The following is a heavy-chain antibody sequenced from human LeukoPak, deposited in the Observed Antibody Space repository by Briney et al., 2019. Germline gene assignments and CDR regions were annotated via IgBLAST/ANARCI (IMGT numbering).Heavy chain of an antibody. Sequence: GGSLRLSCVASGFHFSSYWMHWVRQDPRKGLVWVSRINGDGSNINYADSVRGRFTISRDNAKNSLYLQMNTLRVEDTAVYYCARDRVDYDILTGYPYYYYYGMDVWGQGTTVTVSS. CDR3: ARDRVDYDILTGYPYYYYYGMDV. V-gene: IGHV3-74*01. J-gene: IGHJ6*02. CDR2: INGDGSNI. D-gene: IGHD3-9*01. CDR1: GFHFSSYW.